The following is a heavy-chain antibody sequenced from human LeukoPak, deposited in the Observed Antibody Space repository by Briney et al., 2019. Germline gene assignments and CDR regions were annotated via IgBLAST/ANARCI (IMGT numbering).Heavy chain of an antibody. CDR1: GYTFTSYD. CDR2: MNPNSGNT. J-gene: IGHJ4*02. D-gene: IGHD1-26*01. CDR3: ARVVGKPYYFDY. Sequence: ASVKVSCKASGYTFTSYDINWVRQATGRGLEWMGWMNPNSGNTGYAQKFQGRVTMTRNTSISTAYMELSSLRSEDTAVYYCARVVGKPYYFDYWGQGTLVTVSS. V-gene: IGHV1-8*01.